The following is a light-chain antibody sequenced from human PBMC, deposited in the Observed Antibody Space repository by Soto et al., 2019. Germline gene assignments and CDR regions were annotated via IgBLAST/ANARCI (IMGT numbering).Light chain of an antibody. V-gene: IGLV1-44*01. J-gene: IGLJ1*01. CDR1: SSNIGTNA. CDR2: NNN. CDR3: AAWDDSLNGYV. Sequence: SVLTQPPSASGTPGQRVTLSCSGGSSNIGTNAVNWYQQLPGTAPKLLIYNNNQRPSGVPDRFSGSKSGTSASLAISGLQSEDEADYYCAAWDDSLNGYVFGTGTKLTVL.